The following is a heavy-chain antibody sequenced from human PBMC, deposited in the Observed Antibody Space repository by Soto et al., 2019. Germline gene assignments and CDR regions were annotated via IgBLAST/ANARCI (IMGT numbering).Heavy chain of an antibody. J-gene: IGHJ4*02. CDR3: ARRVEGYFDY. V-gene: IGHV3-23*03. Sequence: EVQLLESGGGLVQPGGSLTLSCAASGFTFSDYTMTWVRQAPGKVLECISVILADFNTYYAGSVRGRFTISRDNSKNTLYLQMDSLRAEDTDVYYCARRVEGYFDYWGQGALVTVSS. CDR1: GFTFSDYT. CDR2: ILADFNT.